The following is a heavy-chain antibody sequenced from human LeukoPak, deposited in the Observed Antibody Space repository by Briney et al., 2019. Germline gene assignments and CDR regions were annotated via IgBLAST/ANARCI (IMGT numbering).Heavy chain of an antibody. D-gene: IGHD2-15*01. J-gene: IGHJ2*01. CDR2: ISWNSGSI. Sequence: GGSLRLSCAASGFAFDDYAMHWVRQAPGKGLEWVSGISWNSGSIGYADSVKGRFTISRDNAKNSLYLQMNSLRAEDTAVYYCAKDRVDWYFDLWGRGTLVTVSS. CDR1: GFAFDDYA. V-gene: IGHV3-9*01. CDR3: AKDRVDWYFDL.